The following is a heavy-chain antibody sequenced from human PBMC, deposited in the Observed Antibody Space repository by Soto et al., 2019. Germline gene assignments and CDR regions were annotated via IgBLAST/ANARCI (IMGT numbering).Heavy chain of an antibody. CDR3: AKDRGYYYSYYGMDV. D-gene: IGHD6-25*01. CDR2: ISGSGGST. Sequence: GGSLRLSCAASGFTFSSYAMSWVRQAPGKGLEWVSAISGSGGSTYYANSVKGRFTISRDNSKNTLYLQMNSLRAEDTAVYYCAKDRGYYYSYYGMDVWGQGTTVTVSS. J-gene: IGHJ6*02. V-gene: IGHV3-23*01. CDR1: GFTFSSYA.